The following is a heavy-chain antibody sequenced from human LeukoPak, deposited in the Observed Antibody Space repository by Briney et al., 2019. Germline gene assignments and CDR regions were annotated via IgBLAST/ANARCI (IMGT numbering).Heavy chain of an antibody. D-gene: IGHD4-17*01. J-gene: IGHJ4*02. CDR3: ARRSVTKVDY. Sequence: PGGPLRLSCAASGFTFSSYSMNWVRQAPGKGLEWVSYISSSSSSKYYADSLKGRFTISRDNAKNSLYLQMNSLRAEDTAVYYCARRSVTKVDYWGQGTLVTVSS. CDR1: GFTFSSYS. CDR2: ISSSSSSK. V-gene: IGHV3-48*01.